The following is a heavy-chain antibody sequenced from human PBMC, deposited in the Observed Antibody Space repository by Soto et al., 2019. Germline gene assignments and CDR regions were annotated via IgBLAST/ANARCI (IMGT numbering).Heavy chain of an antibody. CDR3: ARGYYDSSGYSYNWFDP. J-gene: IGHJ5*02. CDR1: GGTFSSYA. CDR2: IIPIFGTA. V-gene: IGHV1-69*13. D-gene: IGHD3-22*01. Sequence: ASVKVSCKASGGTFSSYAISWVRQAPGQGLEWMGGIIPIFGTANYAQKFQVRVTITADESTSTAYMELSSLRSEETAVYYCARGYYDSSGYSYNWFDPWGQGTLFTVSS.